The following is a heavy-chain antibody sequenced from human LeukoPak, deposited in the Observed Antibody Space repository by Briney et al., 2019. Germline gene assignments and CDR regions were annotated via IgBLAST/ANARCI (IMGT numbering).Heavy chain of an antibody. Sequence: XFXXXXXHXXRQAPGKGLEWVSVISYDGSNKYYADSVKGRFTISRDNSKNTLYLQMNSLRAEDTAVYYCASTSPYWGQGTLVTVSS. CDR2: ISYDGSNK. CDR3: ASTSPY. CDR1: XFXXXX. J-gene: IGHJ4*02. V-gene: IGHV3-30-3*01. D-gene: IGHD3-16*01.